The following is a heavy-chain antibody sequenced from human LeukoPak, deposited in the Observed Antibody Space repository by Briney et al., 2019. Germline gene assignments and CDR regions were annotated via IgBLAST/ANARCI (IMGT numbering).Heavy chain of an antibody. V-gene: IGHV4-34*01. D-gene: IGHD4-11*01. J-gene: IGHJ2*01. CDR2: INHSGST. CDR1: GGSFSGYY. CDR3: SRVRHDYSIYHAEVDL. Sequence: ASETLSLTCAVYGGSFSGYYWSWIRQPPGKGLGWIGEINHSGSTNYNPSLKSRVTISVDTSKNQFYLKLSSVTAADTAVYYCSRVRHDYSIYHAEVDLWGRGTLVTVSS.